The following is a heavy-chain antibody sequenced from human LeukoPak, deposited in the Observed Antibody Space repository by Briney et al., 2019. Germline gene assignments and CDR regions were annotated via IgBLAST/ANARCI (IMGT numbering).Heavy chain of an antibody. D-gene: IGHD3-10*01. CDR2: VIPILGTA. J-gene: IGHJ4*02. CDR3: ARGLVSQILLWFGELSRPGFDY. Sequence: GSSVKVSCKASGDTFIRNAISWVRQAPGQGLEWMGGVIPILGTANYAQKFQGRVTITADEPTSTAYMELSSLRSEDTAVYYCARGLVSQILLWFGELSRPGFDYWGQGTLVTVSS. CDR1: GDTFIRNA. V-gene: IGHV1-69*01.